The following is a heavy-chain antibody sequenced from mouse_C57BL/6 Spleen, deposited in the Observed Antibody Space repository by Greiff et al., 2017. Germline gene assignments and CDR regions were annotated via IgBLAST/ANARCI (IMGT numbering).Heavy chain of an antibody. J-gene: IGHJ4*01. CDR1: GYAFSSYW. V-gene: IGHV1-80*01. CDR2: LYPGDGDT. D-gene: IGHD1-1*01. CDR3: ASPPTVVARGYAMDY. Sequence: VQLQQSGAELVKPGASVKISCKASGYAFSSYWMNWVKQRPGKGLEWIGQLYPGDGDTNYNGKFKGKATLTADKSSSTAYLQLSSLTSEDSAVYFCASPPTVVARGYAMDYWGQGTSVTVSS.